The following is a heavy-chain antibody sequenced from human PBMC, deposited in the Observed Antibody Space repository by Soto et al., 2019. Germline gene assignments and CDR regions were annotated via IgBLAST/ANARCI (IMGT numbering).Heavy chain of an antibody. Sequence: GGSLRLSCAASGFTFSSYAMHWVRQAPGKGLEWVAVISYDGSNKYYADSVKGRFTISRDNSKNTLYLQMNSLRAEDTAVYYCARGAFTITMIVVTDYWGQGTLVTVSS. CDR3: ARGAFTITMIVVTDY. J-gene: IGHJ4*02. CDR1: GFTFSSYA. CDR2: ISYDGSNK. D-gene: IGHD3-22*01. V-gene: IGHV3-30-3*01.